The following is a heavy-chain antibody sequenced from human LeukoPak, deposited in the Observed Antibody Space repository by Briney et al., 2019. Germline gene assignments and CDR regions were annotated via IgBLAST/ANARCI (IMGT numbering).Heavy chain of an antibody. CDR3: ARSFRIAARRHFDY. V-gene: IGHV1-2*02. J-gene: IGHJ4*02. D-gene: IGHD6-6*01. Sequence: GASVKVSCKASGYTFTGYYMHWVRQAPGQGLEWMGWNNPNSGGTNYAQKFQGRVTMTRDTSISTAYMELSRLRSDDTAVYYCARSFRIAARRHFDYWGQGTLVTVSS. CDR2: NNPNSGGT. CDR1: GYTFTGYY.